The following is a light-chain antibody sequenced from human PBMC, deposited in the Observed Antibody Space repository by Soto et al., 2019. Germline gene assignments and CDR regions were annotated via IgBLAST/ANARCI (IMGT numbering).Light chain of an antibody. CDR2: NNS. CDR1: SSNIGSST. CDR3: AAWDDSLSALV. V-gene: IGLV1-44*01. Sequence: QSVLTQPPSASGTPGQRVTISCSGSSSNIGSSTVSWYQQLPGAAPKLLIFNNSQRPSGVPKRFSGSKSGTSASLAVSGLQSDSEADYYCAAWDDSLSALVFGGGTKLTVL. J-gene: IGLJ2*01.